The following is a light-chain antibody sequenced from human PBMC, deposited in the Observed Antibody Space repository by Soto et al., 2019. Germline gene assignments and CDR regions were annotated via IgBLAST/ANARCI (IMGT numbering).Light chain of an antibody. J-gene: IGKJ5*01. V-gene: IGKV1-5*01. CDR2: DAS. Sequence: DIQMTQSPSTLSASVGDRVTITCRASQSISSWLAWYKQKPGKAPKLLIYDASSLESGVPSRFSGSGSGKEFTLTISSLQPEDFATYHCQQSYSTCGQGTRLEIK. CDR1: QSISSW. CDR3: QQSYST.